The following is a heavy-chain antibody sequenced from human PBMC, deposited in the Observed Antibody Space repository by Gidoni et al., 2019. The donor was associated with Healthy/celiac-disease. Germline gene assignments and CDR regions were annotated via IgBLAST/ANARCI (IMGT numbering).Heavy chain of an antibody. Sequence: QVQLQESGPGLVKPSETLSLTCAVSGYSISSGYYWGWIRQPPGKGLEWIGSIYHSGSTYYNPSLKSRVTISVDTSKNQFSLKLSSVTAADTAVYYCARDGIVGATSAFDIWGQGTMVTVSS. V-gene: IGHV4-38-2*02. J-gene: IGHJ3*02. CDR2: IYHSGST. CDR3: ARDGIVGATSAFDI. CDR1: GYSISSGYY. D-gene: IGHD1-26*01.